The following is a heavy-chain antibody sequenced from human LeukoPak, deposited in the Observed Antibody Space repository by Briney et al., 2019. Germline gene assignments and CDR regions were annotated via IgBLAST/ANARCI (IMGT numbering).Heavy chain of an antibody. CDR1: GFTFSSYA. CDR2: LNTNGDYT. Sequence: GGSLRLSCAAPGFTFSSYAMSWVRQAPGKGLEWVSTLNTNGDYTYYADSVKGRFSISRDNSKNTLFLQMSSLRAEDTAVYYCAKGGYYAAFDIWGQGTMVIVSS. D-gene: IGHD3-3*01. J-gene: IGHJ3*02. CDR3: AKGGYYAAFDI. V-gene: IGHV3-23*01.